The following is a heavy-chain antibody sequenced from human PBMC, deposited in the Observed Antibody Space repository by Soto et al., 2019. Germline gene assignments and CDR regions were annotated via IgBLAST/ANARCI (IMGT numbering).Heavy chain of an antibody. V-gene: IGHV4-59*01. Sequence: PSETLSLTCTVSGGSISSYYWSWIRQPPGKGLEWIGYISYSGSTNYNPSLKSRVTVSVDTSKDQFSLKLSAVTAADTAVYYCARGGGLFDSWGQGTLVTVSS. J-gene: IGHJ4*02. D-gene: IGHD2-15*01. CDR1: GGSISSYY. CDR3: ARGGGLFDS. CDR2: ISYSGST.